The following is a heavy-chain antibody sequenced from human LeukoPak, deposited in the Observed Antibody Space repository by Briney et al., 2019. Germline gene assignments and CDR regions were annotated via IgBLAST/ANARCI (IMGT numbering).Heavy chain of an antibody. J-gene: IGHJ4*02. V-gene: IGHV4-59*08. CDR1: GGSISSYY. D-gene: IGHD3-3*01. Sequence: PSETLSLTCTVSGGSISSYYWSWIRQPPGKGLEWIGYIYYSGSTNYNPSLKSRVTISVDTSKNQFSLKLSSVTAADTAVYYCARVDFWSGYCNFDYWGQGTLVTVSS. CDR3: ARVDFWSGYCNFDY. CDR2: IYYSGST.